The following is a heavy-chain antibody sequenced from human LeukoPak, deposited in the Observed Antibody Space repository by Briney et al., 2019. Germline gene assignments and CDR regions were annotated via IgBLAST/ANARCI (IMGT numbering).Heavy chain of an antibody. CDR2: ISGSGGST. CDR3: AKVYYDFWSGYSVDAFDI. CDR1: GFTFSSYA. Sequence: GGSLRLSCAASGFTFSSYAMSWVRQAPGKGLEWVSAISGSGGSTYYADSVKGRFTISRDNSKNTLYLQMNSLRAEDTAVHYCAKVYYDFWSGYSVDAFDIWGQGTMVTVSS. J-gene: IGHJ3*02. V-gene: IGHV3-23*01. D-gene: IGHD3-3*01.